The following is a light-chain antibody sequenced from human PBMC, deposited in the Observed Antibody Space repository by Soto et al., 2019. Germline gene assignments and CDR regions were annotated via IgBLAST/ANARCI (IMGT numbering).Light chain of an antibody. CDR1: SSDVGGYNY. CDR3: CSYAGSDV. CDR2: DVS. Sequence: QSALTQPRSVSGSPGQSVTISCTGTSSDVGGYNYVSWYQQHPGKDPKLMIYDVSKRPSGVPDRFSGSKSGNTASLTISGLQAEDEADYYCCSYAGSDVFGTGTKVTVL. J-gene: IGLJ1*01. V-gene: IGLV2-11*01.